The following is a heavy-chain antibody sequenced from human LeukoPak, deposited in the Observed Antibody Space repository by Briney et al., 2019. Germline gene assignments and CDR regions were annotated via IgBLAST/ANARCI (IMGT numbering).Heavy chain of an antibody. J-gene: IGHJ4*02. CDR3: ARDLPYYDSSGYPYFDY. Sequence: PGGSLRLSCAASGFTFSSYSMNWVRQAPGKGLEWFSSISSSSSYIYYADSVKGRFTISRDNAKNSLYLQMNSLRAEDTAVYYCARDLPYYDSSGYPYFDYWGQGTLVTVSS. CDR2: ISSSSSYI. V-gene: IGHV3-21*01. D-gene: IGHD3-22*01. CDR1: GFTFSSYS.